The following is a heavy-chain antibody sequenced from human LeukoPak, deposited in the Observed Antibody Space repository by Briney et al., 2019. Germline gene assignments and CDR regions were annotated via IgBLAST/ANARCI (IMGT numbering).Heavy chain of an antibody. V-gene: IGHV4-30-2*01. J-gene: IGHJ4*02. CDR1: GGSIRSGGYS. D-gene: IGHD3-16*02. Sequence: PSETLSLTCAVSGGSIRSGGYSWSWLRQPPGTGLEWIGYIYLSGSTYYNPSLKSRVTISVDRSKNQFSLKLSSVTAADTAVYYCARVRTMITFGGVIVMGPFDYWGQGTLVTVSS. CDR2: IYLSGST. CDR3: ARVRTMITFGGVIVMGPFDY.